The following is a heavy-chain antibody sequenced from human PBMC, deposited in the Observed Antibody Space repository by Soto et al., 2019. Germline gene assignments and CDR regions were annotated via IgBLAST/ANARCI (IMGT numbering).Heavy chain of an antibody. CDR3: AKDNRVATTIEY. J-gene: IGHJ4*02. CDR2: IWYDGSNK. V-gene: IGHV3-33*06. CDR1: GFTFNSFG. Sequence: PGGFLRLSCAASGFTFNSFGMHWVRQAPGKGLEWVAVIWYDGSNKYYADSVKGRFTVSRDNSKNTLYLQMNSLRAEDTAVYYCAKDNRVATTIEYWGQGTLVTVSS. D-gene: IGHD5-12*01.